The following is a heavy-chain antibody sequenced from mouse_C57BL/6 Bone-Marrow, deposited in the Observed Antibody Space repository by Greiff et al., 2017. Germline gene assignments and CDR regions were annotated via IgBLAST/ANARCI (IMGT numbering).Heavy chain of an antibody. CDR2: IRLKSDNYAT. V-gene: IGHV6-3*01. J-gene: IGHJ1*03. Sequence: EVKLMESGGGLVQPGGSMKLSCVASGFTFSNYWMNWVRQSPEKGLEWVAQIRLKSDNYATHYAESVKGRFTISRDDSKSSVYLQMNNLRAEDTGIYYCTDFYYGGLYWYFDVWGTGTTVTVSS. CDR3: TDFYYGGLYWYFDV. CDR1: GFTFSNYW. D-gene: IGHD1-1*01.